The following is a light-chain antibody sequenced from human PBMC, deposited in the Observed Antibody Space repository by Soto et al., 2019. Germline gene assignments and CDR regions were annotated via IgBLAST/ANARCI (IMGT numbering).Light chain of an antibody. J-gene: IGKJ1*01. CDR1: QSISRN. Sequence: DILMTPSPATLSVSKGDSDTLPCRASQSISRNLAWYQQKPGQDPRLLIYAASTRATGLPARFSGSGSGTEFTLTISSLQSEDFAVYSCQQYNNWPLTFGQGTKVDIK. CDR3: QQYNNWPLT. V-gene: IGKV3-15*01. CDR2: AAS.